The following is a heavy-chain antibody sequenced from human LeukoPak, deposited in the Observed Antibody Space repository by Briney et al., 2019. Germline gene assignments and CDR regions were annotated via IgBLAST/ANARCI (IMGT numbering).Heavy chain of an antibody. J-gene: IGHJ4*02. CDR3: ARGEYYFDY. CDR2: IYYSGST. Sequence: SETLSLTCTVSGGSISSSYYYWGWIRQPPGKGLEWIGSIYYSGSTYYNPSLKSRVTISVDTSKNQFSLKLSSVTAADTAVYYCARGEYYFDYWGQGTLVTVSS. CDR1: GGSISSSYYY. V-gene: IGHV4-39*07.